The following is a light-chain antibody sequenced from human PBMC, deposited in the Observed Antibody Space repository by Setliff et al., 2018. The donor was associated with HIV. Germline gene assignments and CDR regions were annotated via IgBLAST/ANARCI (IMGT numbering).Light chain of an antibody. CDR1: LAISNS. V-gene: IGKV1-NL1*01. Sequence: DIQMTQSPSSLSASVGDRVTITCRASLAISNSLAWYQRRPGKAPNLLLYGASRLEGGVPSRFSGSGSGTDFTPTISSLQPEDFATYYCQQYYSAPTFGQGTKVDIK. CDR2: GAS. CDR3: QQYYSAPT. J-gene: IGKJ1*01.